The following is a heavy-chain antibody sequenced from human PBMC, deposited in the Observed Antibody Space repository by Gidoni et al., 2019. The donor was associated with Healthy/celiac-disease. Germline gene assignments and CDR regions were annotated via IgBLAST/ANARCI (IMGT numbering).Heavy chain of an antibody. Sequence: QVQLQESGPGLVTPSQTLSLTCTVSGCSISSGSYYWSWIRQPAGKGLEWIGRIYTSGSTNYNPSLKSRVTISVDTSKNQFSLKLSSVTAADTAVYYCARFIVVVPAAIHPGVDIWGQGTMVTVSS. CDR3: ARFIVVVPAAIHPGVDI. V-gene: IGHV4-61*02. CDR2: IYTSGST. CDR1: GCSISSGSYY. D-gene: IGHD2-2*02. J-gene: IGHJ3*02.